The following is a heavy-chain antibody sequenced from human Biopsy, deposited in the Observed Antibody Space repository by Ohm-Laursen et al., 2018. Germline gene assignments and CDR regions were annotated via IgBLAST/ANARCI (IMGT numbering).Heavy chain of an antibody. CDR1: VFPFSGFS. Sequence: SLRLSFASSVFPFSGFSINWVRQAPGKGLERVSSVRASGNHIYDTDSVKGRFTVSTDNGKNSVYLQMNSRRVEDTAVYYCGRDGEAKYCKHGVCPSDFWGQGTLVTVSS. J-gene: IGHJ4*02. D-gene: IGHD2-8*01. CDR2: VRASGNHI. V-gene: IGHV3-21*01. CDR3: GRDGEAKYCKHGVCPSDF.